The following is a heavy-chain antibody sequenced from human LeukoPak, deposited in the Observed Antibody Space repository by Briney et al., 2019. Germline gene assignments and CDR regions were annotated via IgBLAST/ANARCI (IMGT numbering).Heavy chain of an antibody. Sequence: GGSLRLSCAASGFTFSSYTMTWVRQAPGPGLEWVSGISGSGFGAYYADSVKGRFTISRDNSKNTLYLQMNFLRAEDTAVYYCAKGPFCSGGTCQPFDSWGQGTLVTVSS. D-gene: IGHD2-15*01. CDR3: AKGPFCSGGTCQPFDS. CDR2: ISGSGFGA. V-gene: IGHV3-23*01. J-gene: IGHJ4*02. CDR1: GFTFSSYT.